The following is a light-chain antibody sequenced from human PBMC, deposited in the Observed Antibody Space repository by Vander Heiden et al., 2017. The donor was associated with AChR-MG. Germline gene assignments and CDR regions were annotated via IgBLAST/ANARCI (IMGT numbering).Light chain of an antibody. CDR3: SSYTSSSTPWV. CDR1: SGDVGGYNY. V-gene: IGLV2-14*03. Sequence: QSALTQPASVSGSPGQSITISCTGTSGDVGGYNYVSWYQQHPGKAPKLMIYDVSNRPSGVSNRFSGSKSGNTASLTISGLQAEDEADYYCSSYTSSSTPWVFGTGTKVTVL. J-gene: IGLJ1*01. CDR2: DVS.